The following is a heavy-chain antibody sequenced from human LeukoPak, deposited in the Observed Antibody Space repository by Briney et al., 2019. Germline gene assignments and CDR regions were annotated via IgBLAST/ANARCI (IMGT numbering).Heavy chain of an antibody. CDR3: ARQTDHGDYNY. CDR2: IYYTGRN. J-gene: IGHJ4*02. V-gene: IGHV4-59*08. D-gene: IGHD4-17*01. Sequence: SETLSLTCIVSVGSISGYYWTWLRQPPGKGLQWIGYIYYTGRNKYNPSLQSRVTISVDTSKNQVSLKLTSGTAADTAVYYCARQTDHGDYNYWGQGTLVTVSS. CDR1: VGSISGYY.